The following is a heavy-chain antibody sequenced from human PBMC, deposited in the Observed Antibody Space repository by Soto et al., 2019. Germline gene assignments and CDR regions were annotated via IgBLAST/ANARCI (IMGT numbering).Heavy chain of an antibody. CDR2: IGSSGRTI. J-gene: IGHJ6*02. CDR3: ARVRGATAGPYAMDV. V-gene: IGHV3-11*01. CDR1: GFTFSEHY. Sequence: GGSLRLSCAASGFTFSEHYMSWIRQAPGMGLEWLSYIGSSGRTINYADSVKGRFTISRDNAKNTLYLQMNSLRVEDTAVYYCARVRGATAGPYAMDVWGQVTPVTVSS. D-gene: IGHD6-13*01.